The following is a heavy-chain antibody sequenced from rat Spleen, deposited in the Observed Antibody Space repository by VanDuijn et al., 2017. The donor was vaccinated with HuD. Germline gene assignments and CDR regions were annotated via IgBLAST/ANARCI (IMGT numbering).Heavy chain of an antibody. Sequence: EVQLVESGGGLVQPGRSLKLSCAASGFTFSNYYMAWVRQAPTKGLEWVAYISTGGHNTYYRDSVKGRFTISRDNAKSTLYLQMESLRSEDTATYYCTPSGYTTVYYYAGGFDYWGQGVMVTVSS. CDR2: ISTGGHNT. CDR3: TPSGYTTVYYYAGGFDY. V-gene: IGHV5-27*01. CDR1: GFTFSNYY. J-gene: IGHJ2*01. D-gene: IGHD1-6*01.